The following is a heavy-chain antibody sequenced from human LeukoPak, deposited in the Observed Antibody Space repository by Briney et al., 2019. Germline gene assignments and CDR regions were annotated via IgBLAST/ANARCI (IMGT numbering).Heavy chain of an antibody. CDR1: GYTFISYY. J-gene: IGHJ4*02. CDR3: ARDFDTSGWYYFDY. Sequence: ASVKVSCKASGYTFISYYMHWVRQLPGQGLEWMGIINPSTGSTGCAQKFQGRVTMTRDTSTSTVYMELSSLRSEDTAVYYCARDFDTSGWYYFDYWGQGTLVTVSS. D-gene: IGHD6-19*01. CDR2: INPSTGST. V-gene: IGHV1-46*01.